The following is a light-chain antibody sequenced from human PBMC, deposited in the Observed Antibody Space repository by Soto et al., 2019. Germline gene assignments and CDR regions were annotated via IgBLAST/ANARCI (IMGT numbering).Light chain of an antibody. CDR2: GAS. V-gene: IGKV3-20*01. J-gene: IGKJ5*01. CDR3: QQYARSPIT. Sequence: EIVLTQSPGTLSFSSGERATLSCRASQSVSSSYLAWYQQKPGQAPRLLIRGASSRATGIPDRFSGSGSGTDFTLTISRLEPEDFAVYYCQQYARSPITFGQGTRLEIK. CDR1: QSVSSSY.